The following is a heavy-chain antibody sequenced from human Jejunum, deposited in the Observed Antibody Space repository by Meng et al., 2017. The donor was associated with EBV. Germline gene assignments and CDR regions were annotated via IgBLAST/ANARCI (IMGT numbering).Heavy chain of an antibody. V-gene: IGHV7-4-1*02. CDR3: ARGRSSYLDS. CDR2: IHTNTGNP. D-gene: IGHD3-16*02. J-gene: IGHJ5*01. CDR1: GYTFTSTA. Sequence: QVQLVQSGSELKNSGXSVKVSCKTSGYTFTSTAINWLRQAPGQGLEWMGWIHTNTGNPTYVQGFTGRFVFSLDTSVSTAYLQISSLKPDDTGVYYCARGRSSYLDSWCQGTLVTVSS.